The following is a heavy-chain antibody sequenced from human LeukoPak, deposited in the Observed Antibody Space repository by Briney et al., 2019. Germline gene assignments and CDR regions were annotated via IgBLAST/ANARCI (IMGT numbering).Heavy chain of an antibody. J-gene: IGHJ3*02. CDR2: ISSSSSYI. V-gene: IGHV3-21*01. Sequence: PGGSLRLSCAASGFTFSSYSMNWGRQAPGKGLEWVSSISSSSSYIYYADSVKGRFTISRDNAKNSLYLQMNSLRAEDTAVYYCARVRDEWELPRDDAFDIWGQGTMVTVSS. CDR1: GFTFSSYS. D-gene: IGHD1-26*01. CDR3: ARVRDEWELPRDDAFDI.